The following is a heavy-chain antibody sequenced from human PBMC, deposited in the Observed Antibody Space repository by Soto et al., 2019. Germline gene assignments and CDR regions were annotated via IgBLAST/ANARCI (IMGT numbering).Heavy chain of an antibody. Sequence: QVQLQQWGAGLLKPSETLSLTCAVYGGSFSGYYWSWIRQPPGKGLEWIGEINHSGSTNYNPSLTSRVTISVDTSKNQFSLKLSSVTAAGTAVYYCASEYWNSLGDYWGQGTLVTVSS. CDR1: GGSFSGYY. CDR3: ASEYWNSLGDY. CDR2: INHSGST. V-gene: IGHV4-34*01. D-gene: IGHD1-7*01. J-gene: IGHJ4*02.